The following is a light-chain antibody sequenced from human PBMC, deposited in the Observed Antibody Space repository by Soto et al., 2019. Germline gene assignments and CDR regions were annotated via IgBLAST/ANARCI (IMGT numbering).Light chain of an antibody. J-gene: IGKJ2*01. Sequence: EIVMTQSPATLSVSPGERATLSCRASQSVSSNLAWYQQKPGQAPRLLIYGASTRATGIPARFSGSGSGTEFTLTISSLQSEDFAVYYCQQYNNPRRTVGQGTKLEIK. CDR2: GAS. CDR1: QSVSSN. V-gene: IGKV3-15*01. CDR3: QQYNNPRRT.